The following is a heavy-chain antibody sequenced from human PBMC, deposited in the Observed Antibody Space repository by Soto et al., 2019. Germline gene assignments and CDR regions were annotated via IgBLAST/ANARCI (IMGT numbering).Heavy chain of an antibody. CDR1: GFTVSSNY. Sequence: EVQMVETGGGLIQPGGSLRLSCAASGFTVSSNYMSWVRQAPGKGLEWVSVIYSGGSTYYADSVKGRFTISRDNSKNTLYLQMNSLRAEDTAVYYCARDLAARYYYYYGMDVWGQGTTVTVSS. J-gene: IGHJ6*02. V-gene: IGHV3-53*02. D-gene: IGHD6-6*01. CDR3: ARDLAARYYYYYGMDV. CDR2: IYSGGST.